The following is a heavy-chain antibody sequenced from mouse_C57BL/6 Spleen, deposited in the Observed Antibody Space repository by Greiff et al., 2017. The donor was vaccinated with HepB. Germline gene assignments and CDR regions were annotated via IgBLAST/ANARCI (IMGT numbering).Heavy chain of an antibody. CDR2: IDPEDGAT. CDR3: ARADYGSSYGFDY. CDR1: GFTITDYY. V-gene: IGHV14-2*01. Sequence: EVQLQQSGAELVKPGASVTLSCTASGFTITDYYMHWVQQSTEQGLEWIGRIDPEDGATKYAPKFPGQATITADTASNTAYLQLSSLTSEDTAVYYCARADYGSSYGFDYWGQGTTLTVSS. J-gene: IGHJ2*01. D-gene: IGHD1-1*01.